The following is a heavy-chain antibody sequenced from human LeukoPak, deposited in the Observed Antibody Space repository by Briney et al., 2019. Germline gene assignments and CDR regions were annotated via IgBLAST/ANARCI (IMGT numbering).Heavy chain of an antibody. Sequence: TGGSLRLSCVAPGFTFPSSWMQWVRQAPGKGLVWVSRISTDGSSTSYADSVKGRFTISRDNAKNTLYLQMNSLRAEDTAVYYCVRVGAAHGSYFDLWGQGTLVTVSS. CDR2: ISTDGSST. CDR3: VRVGAAHGSYFDL. V-gene: IGHV3-74*01. D-gene: IGHD3-10*01. CDR1: GFTFPSSW. J-gene: IGHJ4*02.